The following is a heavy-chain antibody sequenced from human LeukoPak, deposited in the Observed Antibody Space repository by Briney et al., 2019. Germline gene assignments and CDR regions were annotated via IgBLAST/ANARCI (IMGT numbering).Heavy chain of an antibody. CDR3: ARVRYSGSWYATYYYYYYMDV. CDR2: INTGGRST. V-gene: IGHV3-74*01. Sequence: GGSLRLSCAASGFTFSSYWMHWVRQAPGKGLVWVSRINTGGRSTIYADSVKGRFTISRDNAKNTLYLQMNSLRAEDTAVYYCARVRYSGSWYATYYYYYYMDVWGKGTTVTVSS. D-gene: IGHD6-13*01. CDR1: GFTFSSYW. J-gene: IGHJ6*03.